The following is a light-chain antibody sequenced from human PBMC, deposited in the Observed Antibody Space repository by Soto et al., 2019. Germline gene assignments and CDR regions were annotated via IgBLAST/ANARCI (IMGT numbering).Light chain of an antibody. CDR2: GAS. V-gene: IGKV3-11*01. Sequence: EIVLTQSPATLSLSPGERATLSCRASQNVNSHLAWYVQKPGQPPRLVISGASNRATGVPPRFTGSGSGTEFTLTISGLESEDFAVYYCQQHNTWPITFGEGTRLE. J-gene: IGKJ5*01. CDR3: QQHNTWPIT. CDR1: QNVNSH.